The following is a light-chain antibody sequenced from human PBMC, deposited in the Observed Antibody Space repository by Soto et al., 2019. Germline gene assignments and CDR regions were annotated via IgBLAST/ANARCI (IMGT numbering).Light chain of an antibody. Sequence: EFVLTQSPGTLSLSPGERATLSCRASQSVSYYLAWYQQKPGQAPRLLIYDAYSRATGVPDRFSGSGSGTDFPLTISRLEPEDFAVYHCQQYGSSGTFGQGTKVDIK. V-gene: IGKV3-20*01. J-gene: IGKJ1*01. CDR2: DAY. CDR1: QSVSYY. CDR3: QQYGSSGT.